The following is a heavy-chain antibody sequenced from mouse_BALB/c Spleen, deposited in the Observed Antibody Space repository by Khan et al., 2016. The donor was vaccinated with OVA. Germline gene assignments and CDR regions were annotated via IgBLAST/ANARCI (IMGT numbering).Heavy chain of an antibody. CDR2: IWSDGST. D-gene: IGHD2-3*01. V-gene: IGHV2-6*02. CDR1: GFSLTSYG. Sequence: QVQLKQSGPGLVAPSQSLSITCTVSGFSLTSYGVHWVRQPPGKGLEWLVVIWSDGSTTYNSALKSRLSISKDNSKSQVFLKMNSLQTDDTAMYYCARNMGDGYYVDAMDYWGQGTSVTVSS. CDR3: ARNMGDGYYVDAMDY. J-gene: IGHJ4*01.